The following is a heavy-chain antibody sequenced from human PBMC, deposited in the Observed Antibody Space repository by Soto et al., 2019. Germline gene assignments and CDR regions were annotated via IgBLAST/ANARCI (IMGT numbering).Heavy chain of an antibody. CDR3: ARPDYGAYGMDV. D-gene: IGHD4-17*01. J-gene: IGHJ6*02. CDR2: IYYSGST. Sequence: QLQLQASGPGLVKPSETLSLTCTVSGGSISSSSYDWGWIRQPQGTGLEWIGSIYYSGSTYSNPSLTSRVTISVDTSKNQFSLKLSSVTAADTAVYYCARPDYGAYGMDVWGQGTTVTVSS. V-gene: IGHV4-39*01. CDR1: GGSISSSSYD.